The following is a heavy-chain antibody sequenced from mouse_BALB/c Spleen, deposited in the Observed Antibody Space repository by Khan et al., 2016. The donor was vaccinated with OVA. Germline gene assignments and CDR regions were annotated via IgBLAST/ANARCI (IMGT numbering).Heavy chain of an antibody. CDR2: INSGGYYT. J-gene: IGHJ3*01. CDR1: GFTFSTYG. D-gene: IGHD4-1*01. V-gene: IGHV5-6*01. CDR3: ASHLTGSFAY. Sequence: EVELVESGGDLMKPGGSLKVSCAASGFTFSTYGMSWVRQTPDKRLEWVATINSGGYYTYYPDSMQGRFTISRNNAKHTLYLQMSSLKSEDTARYYCASHLTGSFAYWGQGTLVTVSA.